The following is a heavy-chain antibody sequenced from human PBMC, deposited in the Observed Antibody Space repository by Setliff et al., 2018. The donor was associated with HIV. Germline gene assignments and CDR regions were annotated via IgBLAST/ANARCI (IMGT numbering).Heavy chain of an antibody. D-gene: IGHD3-9*01. J-gene: IGHJ6*03. CDR3: ARGGPLYDGLTAYNLYLNLYFFNMDV. V-gene: IGHV1-46*01. Sequence: ASVKVSCKASGYTFTDFYMHWVRQAPGQGLEWVALINPSGGNTTYARNLEGRVTVTRDTSTDTVYMDLNSLRPDDTAVYYCARGGPLYDGLTAYNLYLNLYFFNMDVWGRGTTVTVSS. CDR1: GYTFTDFY. CDR2: INPSGGNT.